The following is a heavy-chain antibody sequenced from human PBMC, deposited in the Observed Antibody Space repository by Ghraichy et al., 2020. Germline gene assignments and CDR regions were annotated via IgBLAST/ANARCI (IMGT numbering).Heavy chain of an antibody. J-gene: IGHJ6*02. CDR3: ARVLSRGRIFGVVIMDYYGMDV. CDR2: INSDGSST. Sequence: LSLTCAASGFTFSSYWMHWVRQAPGKGLVWVSRINSDGSSTSYADSVKGRFTISRDNAKNTLYLQMNSLRAEDTAVYYCARVLSRGRIFGVVIMDYYGMDVWGQGTTVTVSS. CDR1: GFTFSSYW. D-gene: IGHD3-3*01. V-gene: IGHV3-74*01.